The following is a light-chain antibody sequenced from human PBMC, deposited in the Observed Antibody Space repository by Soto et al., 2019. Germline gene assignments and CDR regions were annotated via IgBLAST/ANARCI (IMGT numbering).Light chain of an antibody. CDR3: ASYTTSPVV. V-gene: IGLV2-14*01. CDR1: SSDVGGYNY. Sequence: QSALTQPASVSGSPGQSITISCTGTSSDVGGYNYVSWYQHHPGNAPKLMIYEVSNRPSGVSSRFSGSKSGNTASLTISGLQAEDESDYYCASYTTSPVVFGGGTKVTVL. CDR2: EVS. J-gene: IGLJ2*01.